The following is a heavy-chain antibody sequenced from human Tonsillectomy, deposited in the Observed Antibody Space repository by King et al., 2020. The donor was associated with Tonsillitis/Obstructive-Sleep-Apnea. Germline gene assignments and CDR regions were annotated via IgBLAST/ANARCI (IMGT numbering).Heavy chain of an antibody. Sequence: VQLVESGGGLIQPGGSLRLSCAASGFTVTNNYMSWVRQAPGKGLDCVAVIYSAGSTYYPDSVKGRFTISSDNSKNTLYLQMNSLRSEDTAVYYCATLKTGYCSGGSCLGRAFDVWGQGTMVTVSS. V-gene: IGHV3-53*01. CDR2: IYSAGST. CDR3: ATLKTGYCSGGSCLGRAFDV. CDR1: GFTVTNNY. D-gene: IGHD2-15*01. J-gene: IGHJ3*01.